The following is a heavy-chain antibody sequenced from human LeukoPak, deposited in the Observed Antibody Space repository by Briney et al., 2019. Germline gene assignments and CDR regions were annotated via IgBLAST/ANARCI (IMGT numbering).Heavy chain of an antibody. D-gene: IGHD5-24*01. J-gene: IGHJ5*02. Sequence: GGSLRLSCAASGFIFSTYSMNWVRQAPGKGLEWVSSISSSSSYIYYADSVKGRFTTSRDNAKNSLYLQMNSLRDEDTAVYYCARGTRDGYTTNWFDPWGQGTLVTVSS. V-gene: IGHV3-21*01. CDR2: ISSSSSYI. CDR3: ARGTRDGYTTNWFDP. CDR1: GFIFSTYS.